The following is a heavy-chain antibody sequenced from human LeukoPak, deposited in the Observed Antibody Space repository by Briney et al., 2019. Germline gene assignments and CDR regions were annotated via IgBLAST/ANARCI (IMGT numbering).Heavy chain of an antibody. CDR2: LSGTTHST. CDR1: GFTLSPYA. D-gene: IGHD3-16*01. V-gene: IGHV3-23*01. J-gene: IGHJ4*02. Sequence: PGGSLRLSCAASGFTLSPYAMTWVRQAPGKGLEWVATLSGTTHSTYYADSVKGRFTISRDNSKNTLFLQMNSLRAEDTAVYFCAQNWGFEFWGQGTLVTVSS. CDR3: AQNWGFEF.